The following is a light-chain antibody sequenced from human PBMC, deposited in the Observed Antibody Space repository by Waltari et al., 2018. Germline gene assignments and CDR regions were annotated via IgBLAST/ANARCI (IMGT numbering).Light chain of an antibody. V-gene: IGKV6-21*02. CDR1: QIIGRS. J-gene: IGKJ5*01. Sequence: IVLTQSPDFQSVTPQEKVTITCRASQIIGRSLHWYQRKPGQSPNLLIKYASKSISGVPSMVSGSGSGTDFTLTITSLEAEDAATYYCHQSSKLPITFGQGTRLEI. CDR3: HQSSKLPIT. CDR2: YAS.